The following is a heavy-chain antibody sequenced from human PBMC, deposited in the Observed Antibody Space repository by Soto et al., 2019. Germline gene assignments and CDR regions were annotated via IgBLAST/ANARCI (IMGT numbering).Heavy chain of an antibody. V-gene: IGHV4-59*08. D-gene: IGHD3-10*01. CDR3: AMTYGSGSYYYYYYMDV. Sequence: SETLSLTCTVSGGSISSYYWSWIRQPPGKGLEWIGYIYYSGSTNYNPSLKSRVTISVDTSKNQFSLKLSSVTAADTAVYYCAMTYGSGSYYYYYYMDVWGKGTTVTVSS. CDR1: GGSISSYY. CDR2: IYYSGST. J-gene: IGHJ6*03.